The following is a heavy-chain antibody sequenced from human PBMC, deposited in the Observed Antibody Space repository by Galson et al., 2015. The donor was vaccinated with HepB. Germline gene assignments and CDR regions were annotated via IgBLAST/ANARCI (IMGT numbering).Heavy chain of an antibody. CDR3: ARELRTYYDILAYGMDV. Sequence: SVKVSCKASGYTFTSYYMHWVRQAPGQGLEWMGIINPSGGSTSYAQKFQGRVTMTRDTSTSTVYMELSSLRSEDTAVYYCARELRTYYDILAYGMDVWGQGTTVTVSS. CDR1: GYTFTSYY. CDR2: INPSGGST. D-gene: IGHD3-9*01. J-gene: IGHJ6*02. V-gene: IGHV1-46*01.